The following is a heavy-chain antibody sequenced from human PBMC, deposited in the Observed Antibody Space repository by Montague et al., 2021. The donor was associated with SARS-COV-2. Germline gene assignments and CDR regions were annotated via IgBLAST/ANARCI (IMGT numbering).Heavy chain of an antibody. V-gene: IGHV4-61*02. CDR1: GGSIRSGIYY. D-gene: IGHD3-3*01. Sequence: TLSLTCTVSGGSIRSGIYYWSWIRQPAGKGLEWIGRIYTSGSTNYNPSLNSRVTISVDTSKNQFSLKLSSVTAADTAVYYCARGTTVSSSGYYTGWFDPWGQGTLVTVSP. J-gene: IGHJ5*02. CDR3: ARGTTVSSSGYYTGWFDP. CDR2: IYTSGST.